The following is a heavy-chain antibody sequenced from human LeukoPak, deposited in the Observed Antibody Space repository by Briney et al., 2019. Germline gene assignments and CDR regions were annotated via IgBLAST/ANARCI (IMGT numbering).Heavy chain of an antibody. CDR2: IIPIFGTA. Sequence: ASVKVSCKASGGTFSSYAISWVRQAPGQGLEWMGGIIPIFGTANYAQKFQGRVTITTDESTSTAYMELSSLRSEDPAVYYCARGRESRRDYYYYYMDVWGKGTTVTVSS. CDR1: GGTFSSYA. CDR3: ARGRESRRDYYYYYMDV. V-gene: IGHV1-69*05. J-gene: IGHJ6*03.